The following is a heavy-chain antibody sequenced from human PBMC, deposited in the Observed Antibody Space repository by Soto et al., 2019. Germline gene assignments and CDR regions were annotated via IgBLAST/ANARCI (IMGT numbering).Heavy chain of an antibody. CDR1: GFTFSSYG. CDR2: IWYDGSNK. J-gene: IGHJ4*02. V-gene: IGHV3-33*01. D-gene: IGHD3-10*01. CDR3: ARDRGVGKNGFDY. Sequence: GGSLRLSCAASGFTFSSYGMHWVRQAPGKGLEWVAVIWYDGSNKYYADSVKGRFTISRDNSKNTLYLQMNSLRAEDTAVYYCARDRGVGKNGFDYWGQGTLVTVSS.